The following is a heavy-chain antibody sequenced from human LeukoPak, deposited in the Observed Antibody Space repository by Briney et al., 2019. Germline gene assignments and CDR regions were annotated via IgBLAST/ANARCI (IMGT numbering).Heavy chain of an antibody. Sequence: GGSLRLSCAASGFTFSYYYMSWIRQAPGKGLEWVSYISSSGSTIYYADSVKGRFTISRDNAKNSLYLQMNSLRAEDTAVYYCARVRCSSTSCYIYYYYYMDVWGKGTTVTVSS. CDR1: GFTFSYYY. V-gene: IGHV3-11*01. J-gene: IGHJ6*03. D-gene: IGHD2-2*02. CDR3: ARVRCSSTSCYIYYYYYMDV. CDR2: ISSSGSTI.